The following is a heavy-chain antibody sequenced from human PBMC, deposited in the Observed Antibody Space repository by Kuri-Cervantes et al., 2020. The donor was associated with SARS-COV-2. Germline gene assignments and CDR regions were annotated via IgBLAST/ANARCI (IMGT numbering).Heavy chain of an antibody. CDR2: IHYSGST. CDR3: ARQGATTYYDFWSGYYPDWFDP. D-gene: IGHD3-3*01. Sequence: GSLRLSCTVSGGSISSYYWSWVRQPPGKGLEWIGNIHYSGSTYYNPSLKSRVTISVDTSKNQFSLKLSSVTAADTAVYYCARQGATTYYDFWSGYYPDWFDPWGQGTLVTVSS. CDR1: GGSISSYY. J-gene: IGHJ5*02. V-gene: IGHV4-59*04.